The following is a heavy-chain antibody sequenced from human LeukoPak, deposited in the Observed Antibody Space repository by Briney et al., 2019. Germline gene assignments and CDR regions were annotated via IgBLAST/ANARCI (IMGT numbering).Heavy chain of an antibody. CDR1: GFTFDDYA. Sequence: GRSLRLSCAASGFTFDDYAMHWVRQAPGKGLEWVSCISWNSGRIGYADSVKGRFTISRDNAKNSLYLQMNSLRPEDTAFYYCTKAYGSGSYTSPFDYWGQGTLVTVSS. CDR3: TKAYGSGSYTSPFDY. CDR2: ISWNSGRI. J-gene: IGHJ4*02. D-gene: IGHD3-10*01. V-gene: IGHV3-9*01.